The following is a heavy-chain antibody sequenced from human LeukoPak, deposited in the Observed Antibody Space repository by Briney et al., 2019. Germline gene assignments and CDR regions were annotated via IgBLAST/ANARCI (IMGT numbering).Heavy chain of an antibody. V-gene: IGHV4-61*01. J-gene: IGHJ4*02. D-gene: IGHD3-22*01. CDR1: GYSISSGYY. Sequence: SETLSLTCAVSGYSISSGYYWSWIRQPPGKGLEWIGYIYYSGSTNYNPSLKSRVTISVDTSKNQFSLKLSSVTAADTAVYYCAGANYDSSGVHWGQGTLVTVSS. CDR3: AGANYDSSGVH. CDR2: IYYSGST.